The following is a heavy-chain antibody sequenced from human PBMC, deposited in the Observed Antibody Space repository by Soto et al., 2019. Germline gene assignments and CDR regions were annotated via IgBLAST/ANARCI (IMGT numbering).Heavy chain of an antibody. CDR1: GYTYTTRG. V-gene: IGHV1-18*01. D-gene: IGHD3-3*01. CDR2: INSYNGYT. Sequence: SVKVSCKTSGYTYTTRGISWVRQAPGQGLEWMGWINSYNGYTQYAQKFQDRLTMTTDTSTSTSYMELRSLRSDDTAVYYCTRDDSPNDYWGQGTLVTVSS. CDR3: TRDDSPNDY. J-gene: IGHJ4*02.